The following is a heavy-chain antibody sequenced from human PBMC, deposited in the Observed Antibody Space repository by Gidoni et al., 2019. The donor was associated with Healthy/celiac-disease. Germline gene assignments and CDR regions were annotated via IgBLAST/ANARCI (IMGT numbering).Heavy chain of an antibody. D-gene: IGHD5-18*01. J-gene: IGHJ4*02. CDR2: IKQDGSEK. CDR3: ARGGLAQLGSNFDY. Sequence: EVQLVESGGGLVQPGGSLRLSCAASGFTFSSYWMRWVRQAPGKGLEWVANIKQDGSEKYYVDSVKGRFTISRDNAKNSLYLQMNSLRAEDTAVYYCARGGLAQLGSNFDYWGQGTLVTVSS. CDR1: GFTFSSYW. V-gene: IGHV3-7*04.